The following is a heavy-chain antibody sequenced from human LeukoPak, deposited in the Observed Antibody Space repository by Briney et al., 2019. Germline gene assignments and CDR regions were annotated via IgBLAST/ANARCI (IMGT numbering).Heavy chain of an antibody. CDR2: LNPNTGGT. V-gene: IGHV1-2*02. D-gene: IGHD1-7*01. J-gene: IGHJ4*02. Sequence: GASVKVSCKASGYTFTGYYMHWVRQAPGQGLEWLGWLNPNTGGTSYAHKFQGRVTMTRDTSITTAYMELSRLRSDDTAVYYCAVYNWNYHGFDYWGQGTLVTVSS. CDR1: GYTFTGYY. CDR3: AVYNWNYHGFDY.